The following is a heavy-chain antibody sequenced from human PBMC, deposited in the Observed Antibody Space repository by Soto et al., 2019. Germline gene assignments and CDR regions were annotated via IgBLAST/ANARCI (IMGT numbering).Heavy chain of an antibody. Sequence: QVQLRESGPGLVKPSQTLSLTCTVSGGSINSGGYFWNWIRQHPGKGLEWIGYMYYSGSTYYNPFLRRPGIISADTSENQFSLKLSSVTAADTAVYFCARGYRQSGYSSNWVFDYWGQGTLVNVSS. CDR1: GGSINSGGYF. CDR3: ARGYRQSGYSSNWVFDY. V-gene: IGHV4-31*01. J-gene: IGHJ4*02. CDR2: MYYSGST. D-gene: IGHD6-13*01.